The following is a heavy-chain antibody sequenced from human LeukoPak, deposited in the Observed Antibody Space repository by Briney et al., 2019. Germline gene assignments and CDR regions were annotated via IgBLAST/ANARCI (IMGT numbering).Heavy chain of an antibody. Sequence: GGSLRLSCAASGFTFNGFWMSWVPQAPGKGLEWVANIKQDGSDIYYLGSVRGRFTISRDNAMNSLYLQMNSLRAEDTAVYYCTRDALYGDPSYYYMDVWGKGTTVTVSS. CDR1: GFTFNGFW. V-gene: IGHV3-7*01. CDR2: IKQDGSDI. D-gene: IGHD4-17*01. J-gene: IGHJ6*03. CDR3: TRDALYGDPSYYYMDV.